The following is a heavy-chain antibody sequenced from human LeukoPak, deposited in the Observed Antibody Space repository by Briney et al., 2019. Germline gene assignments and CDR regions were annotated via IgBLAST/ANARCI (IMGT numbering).Heavy chain of an antibody. J-gene: IGHJ4*02. Sequence: GGSLRLSCAASEFTFSNYAMSWVRQAPGKGLEWVSAISPSGGSTYYADSVKGRFTISRDNSRTTLYLQMNSLRAEDTALYYCAKLAGTGGFDYWGQGTLVTVSS. CDR2: ISPSGGST. CDR3: AKLAGTGGFDY. V-gene: IGHV3-23*01. D-gene: IGHD6-19*01. CDR1: EFTFSNYA.